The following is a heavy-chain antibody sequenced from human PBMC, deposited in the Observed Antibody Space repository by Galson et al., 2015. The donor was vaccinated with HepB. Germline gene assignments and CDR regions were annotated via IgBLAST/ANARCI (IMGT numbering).Heavy chain of an antibody. Sequence: SLRLSCADSGSTLSKYDMHWVRQAPGKGLEWVAIISHDGRNTYYAYSVKGRFTISRDNSRNTLYLQMNGLRSDDTAVYYCARERGAGWYEGDDYWGQGTLVVVSS. V-gene: IGHV3-30*03. CDR2: ISHDGRNT. CDR3: ARERGAGWYEGDDY. J-gene: IGHJ4*02. CDR1: GSTLSKYD. D-gene: IGHD6-19*01.